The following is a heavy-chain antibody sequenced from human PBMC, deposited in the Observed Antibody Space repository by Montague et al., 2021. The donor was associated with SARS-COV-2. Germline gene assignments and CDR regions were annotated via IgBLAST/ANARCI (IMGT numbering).Heavy chain of an antibody. CDR2: IYTSGST. V-gene: IGHV4-61*02. D-gene: IGHD3-9*01. J-gene: IGHJ4*02. CDR3: ARESLHLTGYYNDYFDY. CDR1: GGSISSGSYD. Sequence: TLSLTCTVAGGSISSGSYDWNWIRQPAGKGLEWIGRIYTSGSTNYNPSLKSRVTISVDTSKNQFSLKLSSVTAADTAVYYCARESLHLTGYYNDYFDYRGQGTLVTVSS.